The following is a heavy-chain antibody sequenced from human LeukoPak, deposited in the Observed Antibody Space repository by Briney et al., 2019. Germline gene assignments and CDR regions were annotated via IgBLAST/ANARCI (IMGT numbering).Heavy chain of an antibody. Sequence: ASQTLSLICPVSGGSISSYDWSWIRQPAGRGLEWLGRFSTSRRMYSGGTINLNPYFKSRVTLSVDTSQNQFSLNLSSVTAADTAVYYCAREREAAGSNWFDPWGQGTLVTVSS. V-gene: IGHV4-4*07. J-gene: IGHJ5*02. CDR1: GGSISSYD. CDR2: FSTSRRMYSGGTI. D-gene: IGHD6-13*01. CDR3: AREREAAGSNWFDP.